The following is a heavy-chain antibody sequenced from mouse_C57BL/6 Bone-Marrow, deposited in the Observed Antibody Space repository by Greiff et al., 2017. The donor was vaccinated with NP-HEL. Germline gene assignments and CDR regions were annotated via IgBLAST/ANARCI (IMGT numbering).Heavy chain of an antibody. Sequence: QVQLQQPGAELVRPGTSVKLSCKASGYTFTSYWMHWVKQRPGQGLEWIGVIDPSDSYTNYNQKFKGKATLTVDTSSSTAYMQLSSLTSEDSAVYYCARRDYYGPAWFAYWGQGTLVTVSA. D-gene: IGHD1-1*01. CDR2: IDPSDSYT. CDR3: ARRDYYGPAWFAY. V-gene: IGHV1-59*01. J-gene: IGHJ3*01. CDR1: GYTFTSYW.